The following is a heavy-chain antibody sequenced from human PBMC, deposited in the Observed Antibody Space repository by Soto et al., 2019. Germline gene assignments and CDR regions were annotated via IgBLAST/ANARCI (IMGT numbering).Heavy chain of an antibody. CDR1: GYTFANYD. J-gene: IGHJ5*01. CDR3: ARGGTAGYDFWSNPRGDWLTS. Sequence: QVLLLQSGAEVRRHGASVRVSCKASGYTFANYDVSWVRQAAGQGLEWMGWMSPATGMTKTTYLQRFRDRVTMTRYTALAPAYCDVYTLTSDDTAVYYCARGGTAGYDFWSNPRGDWLTSWGQGTLVVVSS. D-gene: IGHD3-3*01. CDR2: MSPATGMTKT. V-gene: IGHV1-8*01.